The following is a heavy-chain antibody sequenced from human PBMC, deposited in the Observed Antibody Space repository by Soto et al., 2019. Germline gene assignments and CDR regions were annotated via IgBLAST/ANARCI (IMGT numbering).Heavy chain of an antibody. CDR2: IYSSEST. CDR3: ARAGHGGNFNDDFDI. Sequence: QVQLQESGPGLVKPSDTLSLTCSVSGGSISGYCLSWIRQPDGKGLEWIGRIYSSESTTYNHSRKSLLTMSVDTSKNQFSLNLSSLTAADTSFYYCARAGHGGNFNDDFDIWGQGPMVTVSS. D-gene: IGHD2-21*02. CDR1: GGSISGYC. J-gene: IGHJ3*02. V-gene: IGHV4-4*07.